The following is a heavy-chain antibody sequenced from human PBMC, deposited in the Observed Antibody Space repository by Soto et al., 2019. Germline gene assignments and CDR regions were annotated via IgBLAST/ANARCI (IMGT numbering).Heavy chain of an antibody. CDR2: IIPVFGTA. Sequence: QVQLVQSGAEVKKAGSSVKVSCKVSGGTFSSYFINWVRQAPGQGLKWVGGIIPVFGTASYAEKFQGRVTITADESTSTAYMELSRLRSDDTAVYYCARETPSAAAAYYYYGLDVWGQGTTVTVPS. D-gene: IGHD6-13*01. CDR1: GGTFSSYF. V-gene: IGHV1-69*01. J-gene: IGHJ6*02. CDR3: ARETPSAAAAYYYYGLDV.